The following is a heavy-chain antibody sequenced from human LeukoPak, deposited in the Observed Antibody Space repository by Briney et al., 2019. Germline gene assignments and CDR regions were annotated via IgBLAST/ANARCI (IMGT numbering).Heavy chain of an antibody. CDR3: ARLRRSRLAEFDY. CDR2: ISHSGST. J-gene: IGHJ4*02. Sequence: SETLSLACTVAGYSISSGYYWGWIRQPPGKGLKWIGSISHSGSTYYNPSLKSRVTISVDTSKNQFSLKLSSLTAADTAVYYCARLRRSRLAEFDYWGQGTLVTVSS. D-gene: IGHD3-3*02. V-gene: IGHV4-38-2*02. CDR1: GYSISSGYY.